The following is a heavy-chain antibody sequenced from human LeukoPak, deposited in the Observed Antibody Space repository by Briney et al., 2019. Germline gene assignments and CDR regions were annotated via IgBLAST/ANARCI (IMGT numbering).Heavy chain of an antibody. V-gene: IGHV3-30*18. J-gene: IGHJ4*02. D-gene: IGHD3-22*01. Sequence: PGGSLRLSCAASGFTFSSYGMHWVRQAPGKGLEWVAVISYDGSNKYYADSVRGRFTISRDNSKNTLYLQMNSLRAEDTAVYYCAKSSSGYYSPYYFDYWGQGTLVTVSS. CDR1: GFTFSSYG. CDR3: AKSSSGYYSPYYFDY. CDR2: ISYDGSNK.